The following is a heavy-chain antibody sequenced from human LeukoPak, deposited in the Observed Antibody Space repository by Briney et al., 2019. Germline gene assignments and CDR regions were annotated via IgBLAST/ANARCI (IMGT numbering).Heavy chain of an antibody. V-gene: IGHV1-69*05. CDR3: ARERTTETTWGYFDY. CDR1: VGSFNDYA. D-gene: IGHD4-17*01. CDR2: IIPLFGTP. Sequence: SVKISCKASVGSFNDYAFSWVRQAPGQGLEWMGGIIPLFGTPIYAQQFQGRFTITTDESTSTAYMELSSLTSEDTAVYFCARERTTETTWGYFDYWGQGTLVTVSS. J-gene: IGHJ4*02.